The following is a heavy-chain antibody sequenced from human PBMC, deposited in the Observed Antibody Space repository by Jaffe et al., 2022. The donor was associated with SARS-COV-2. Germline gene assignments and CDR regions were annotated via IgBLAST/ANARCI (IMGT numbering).Heavy chain of an antibody. CDR3: AKAPPFGDSAEYYFDY. J-gene: IGHJ4*02. D-gene: IGHD3-10*01. Sequence: EVQLLESGGGLVQPGGSLRLSCAASGFTFSSYAMSWVRQAPGKGLEWVSAISGSGGSTYYADSVKGRFTISRDNSKNTLYLQMNSLRAEDTAVYYCAKAPPFGDSAEYYFDYWGQGTLVTVSS. CDR1: GFTFSSYA. CDR2: ISGSGGST. V-gene: IGHV3-23*01.